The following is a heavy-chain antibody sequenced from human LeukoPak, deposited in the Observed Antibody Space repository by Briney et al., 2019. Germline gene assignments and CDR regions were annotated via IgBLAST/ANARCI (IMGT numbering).Heavy chain of an antibody. CDR3: ARLVPRYGSGSQSDY. Sequence: SETLSLTCAVYGGSFSGYYWSWIRQPPGKGLEWIGEINHSGSTSYNPSLKSRVTISVDTSKNQFSLKLSSVTAADTAVYYCARLVPRYGSGSQSDYWGQGTLVTVSS. D-gene: IGHD3-10*01. V-gene: IGHV4-34*01. CDR2: INHSGST. J-gene: IGHJ4*02. CDR1: GGSFSGYY.